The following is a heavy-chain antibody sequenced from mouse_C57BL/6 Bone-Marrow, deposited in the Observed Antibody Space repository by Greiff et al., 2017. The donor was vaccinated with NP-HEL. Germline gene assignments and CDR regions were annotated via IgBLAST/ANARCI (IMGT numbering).Heavy chain of an antibody. J-gene: IGHJ2*01. Sequence: VQLQQSGPELVKPGASVKISCKASGYAFSSSWMNWVKQRPGKGLEWIGRIYPGDGDTNYNGKFKGKATLTADKSSSTAYMQLSSLTSEDSAVYFCATGSSFHFDYWGQGTTLTVSS. CDR1: GYAFSSSW. CDR3: ATGSSFHFDY. D-gene: IGHD1-1*01. CDR2: IYPGDGDT. V-gene: IGHV1-82*01.